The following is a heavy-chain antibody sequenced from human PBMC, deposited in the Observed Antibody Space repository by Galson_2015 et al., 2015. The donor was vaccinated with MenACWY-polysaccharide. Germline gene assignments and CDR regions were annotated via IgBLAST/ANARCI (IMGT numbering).Heavy chain of an antibody. CDR2: ISDDGNDK. Sequence: SLRLSCAASGFTFSHYGMHWVRQASGKGPEWVAVISDDGNDKYYADSVKGRFTISRDNSRNTLYLQMSSLRPEDTAVYYCAKDANYRTYGLIGWVDPWGQGSLVTVSS. D-gene: IGHD4/OR15-4a*01. CDR3: AKDANYRTYGLIGWVDP. V-gene: IGHV3-30*18. J-gene: IGHJ5*02. CDR1: GFTFSHYG.